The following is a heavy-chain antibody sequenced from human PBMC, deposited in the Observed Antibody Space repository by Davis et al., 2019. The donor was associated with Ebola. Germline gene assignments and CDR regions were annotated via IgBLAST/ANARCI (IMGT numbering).Heavy chain of an antibody. CDR2: IDPSDSHT. D-gene: IGHD1-26*01. CDR1: GYSFTTYW. V-gene: IGHV5-10-1*01. CDR3: ARQWGHYFDY. Sequence: GESLKISCKGSGYSFTTYWISWVRQMPGKGLEWMGRIDPSDSHTIYSPSFQGHVTISADKSISTAYLQWSSLKASDTAMYYCARQWGHYFDYWGQGTLVTVSS. J-gene: IGHJ4*02.